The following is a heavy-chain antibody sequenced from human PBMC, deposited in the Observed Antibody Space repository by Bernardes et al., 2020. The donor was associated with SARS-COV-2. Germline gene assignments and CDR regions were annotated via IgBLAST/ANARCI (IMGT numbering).Heavy chain of an antibody. D-gene: IGHD2-15*01. CDR1: GFPFSASN. J-gene: IGHJ4*02. CDR3: SRDKGYCSDGTCYVARHYFDY. V-gene: IGHV3-48*02. CDR2: IDTTSTII. Sequence: GGSLRLSCAASGFPFSASNMHWVRQAPGKGPEWISYIDTTSTIIYYADSVKGRFTISRDNAKNSLYLQMNSLRDDDTAVYYCSRDKGYCSDGTCYVARHYFDYWGQGTLVTVSS.